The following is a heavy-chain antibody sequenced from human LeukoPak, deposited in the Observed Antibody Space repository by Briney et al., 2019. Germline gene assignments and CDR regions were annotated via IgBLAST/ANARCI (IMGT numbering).Heavy chain of an antibody. Sequence: RTGGSLRLSCAASGFTFSNYEMNWVRQAPGKGLEWVANIQEDGKKENYVDSVRGRFTISRDNAKNSLYLQMNSLRAEDTAVYYCAGSRGYSYGYDDYWGQGTLVTVSS. V-gene: IGHV3-7*01. CDR3: AGSRGYSYGYDDY. J-gene: IGHJ4*02. D-gene: IGHD5-18*01. CDR2: IQEDGKKE. CDR1: GFTFSNYE.